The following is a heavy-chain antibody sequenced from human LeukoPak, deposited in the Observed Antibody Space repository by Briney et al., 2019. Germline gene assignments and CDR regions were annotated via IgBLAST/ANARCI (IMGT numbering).Heavy chain of an antibody. CDR2: IWYDGSNK. Sequence: GRSLRLPCAASGFTFSSYGMHWVRQAPGKGLEWVAVIWYDGSNKYYADSVKGRFTISRDNSKNTLYLQMNSLRAEDTAVYYCAREQSSSWYSWFDPWGQGTLVTVSS. CDR1: GFTFSSYG. V-gene: IGHV3-33*01. J-gene: IGHJ5*02. CDR3: AREQSSSWYSWFDP. D-gene: IGHD6-13*01.